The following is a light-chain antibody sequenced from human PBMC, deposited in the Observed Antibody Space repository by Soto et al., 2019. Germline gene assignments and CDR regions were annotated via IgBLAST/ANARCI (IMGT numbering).Light chain of an antibody. V-gene: IGKV1-9*01. CDR3: QQVKTYTRT. CDR2: EES. J-gene: IGKJ4*01. CDR1: QAVPNN. Sequence: DIHLTQSPSSLSSSLGDRVTITCRPSQAVPNNMAWYQQKPGKPPKLLIYEESTLHSGVPSRFSARKSGTQFTLTIDSLKHEDFATYYCQQVKTYTRTFRGGTKVDIK.